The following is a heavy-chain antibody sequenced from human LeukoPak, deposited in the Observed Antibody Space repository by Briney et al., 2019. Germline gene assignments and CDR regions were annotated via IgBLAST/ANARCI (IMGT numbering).Heavy chain of an antibody. CDR1: GFTISTYV. V-gene: IGHV3-23*01. D-gene: IGHD5-24*01. CDR2: ISESADRT. CDR3: ARRGADGWGFFDY. J-gene: IGHJ4*02. Sequence: GGSLRLSCAASGFTISTYVMNWVRQAPGKGLEWVSSISESADRTFYADSVKGRFTISRDNSKNTIHLEMSSLRVEDTAVYYCARRGADGWGFFDYWGRGILVTVSS.